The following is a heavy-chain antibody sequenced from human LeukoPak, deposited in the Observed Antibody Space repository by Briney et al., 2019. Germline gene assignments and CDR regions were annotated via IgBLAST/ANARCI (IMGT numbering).Heavy chain of an antibody. D-gene: IGHD3-10*01. CDR1: GFTFSSYW. J-gene: IGHJ6*04. Sequence: GGSMRLSCAASGFTFSSYWMSWVRQAPGKGLEWVAKIKQDGSEKYYVDSVKGRFTISRDNAKNSLYLQLNSLRAEDTAVFYCARAAMVRGLIGYYYYGMDVWGKGTTVTVSS. CDR3: ARAAMVRGLIGYYYYGMDV. CDR2: IKQDGSEK. V-gene: IGHV3-7*03.